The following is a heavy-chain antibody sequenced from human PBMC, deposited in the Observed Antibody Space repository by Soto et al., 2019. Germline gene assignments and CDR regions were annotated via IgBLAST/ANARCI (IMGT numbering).Heavy chain of an antibody. CDR3: ARGRDILTGYYRGYYYYGMDV. J-gene: IGHJ6*02. V-gene: IGHV4-34*01. CDR2: INHSGST. D-gene: IGHD3-9*01. CDR1: GGSFSGYY. Sequence: KTSETLSLTCGVYGGSFSGYYWSWIRQPPGKGLEWIGEINHSGSTNYNPSLKSRVTISVDTSKNQFSLKLSSVTAADTAVYYCARGRDILTGYYRGYYYYGMDVWGQGTTVTVSS.